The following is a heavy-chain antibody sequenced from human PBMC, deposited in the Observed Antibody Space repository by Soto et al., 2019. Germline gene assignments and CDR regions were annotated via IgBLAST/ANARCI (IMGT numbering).Heavy chain of an antibody. CDR3: ARDTLEDGSGPEYYYYYGMDV. V-gene: IGHV1-69*01. D-gene: IGHD3-10*01. J-gene: IGHJ6*02. CDR2: IIPIFGTA. Sequence: QVQLVQSGAEVKKPGSSVKVSCKASGGTFSSYAISWVRQAPGQGLEWMGGIIPIFGTANYAQKFQGRVTITEDESTSAAYMELSSLRSEDTAVYYCARDTLEDGSGPEYYYYYGMDVWGQGTTVTVSS. CDR1: GGTFSSYA.